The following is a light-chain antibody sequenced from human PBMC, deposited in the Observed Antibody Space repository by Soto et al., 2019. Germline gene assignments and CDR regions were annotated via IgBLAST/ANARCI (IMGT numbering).Light chain of an antibody. CDR2: GAS. V-gene: IGKV3-20*01. CDR3: HQYSGSPNT. J-gene: IGKJ2*01. CDR1: QSVSNNY. Sequence: EIVLTQSPGTLSLSPGERATLSYRASQSVSNNYLAWYQQTPGQAPRLLIYGASSRATDVPDRFSGSGSGTDFTLTITRLEPEDLAVYYCHQYSGSPNTFGQGTKLEIK.